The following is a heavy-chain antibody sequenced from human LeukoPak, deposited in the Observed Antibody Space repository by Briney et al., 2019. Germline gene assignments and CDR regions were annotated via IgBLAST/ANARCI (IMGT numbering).Heavy chain of an antibody. J-gene: IGHJ4*02. CDR3: ARGPDILTGAEFNY. V-gene: IGHV3-21*01. D-gene: IGHD3-9*01. Sequence: GGSLRLSCAASGFTFSSYSMNWVRQAPGKGLEWVSSISSSSSYIYYADSVKGRFTISRDNAKNSLYLQMNSLRAEDTSVYYCARGPDILTGAEFNYWGQGTLLTVSS. CDR1: GFTFSSYS. CDR2: ISSSSSYI.